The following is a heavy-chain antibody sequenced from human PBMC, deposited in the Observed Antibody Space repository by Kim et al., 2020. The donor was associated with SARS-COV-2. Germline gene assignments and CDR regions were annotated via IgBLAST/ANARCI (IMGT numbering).Heavy chain of an antibody. Sequence: GESLKISCKASGYTFTGHWISWVRQVPGKGLEWMGRIDPGDSYTNYGPSFQGRVTFSVDNSINIASLQWSSLRASDTAIYYCVKHDYSSGWFISQWGQGTLVTVSS. CDR3: VKHDYSSGWFISQ. CDR1: GYTFTGHW. J-gene: IGHJ4*02. D-gene: IGHD3-22*01. CDR2: IDPGDSYT. V-gene: IGHV5-10-1*01.